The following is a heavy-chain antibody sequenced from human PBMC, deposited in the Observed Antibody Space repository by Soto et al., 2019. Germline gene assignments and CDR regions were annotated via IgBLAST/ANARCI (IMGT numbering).Heavy chain of an antibody. D-gene: IGHD3-16*01. CDR1: GFSFSSYW. J-gene: IGHJ4*02. V-gene: IGHV3-74*01. Sequence: PGGSLRLSFAASGFSFSSYWMHWFRQAPGKGLVWVSRINSDGSSTSYADSVKGRFTISRDNAKNTLYLQMNSLRAEDTAVYYCAENSGGPDYWGQGTLVSVSS. CDR3: AENSGGPDY. CDR2: INSDGSST.